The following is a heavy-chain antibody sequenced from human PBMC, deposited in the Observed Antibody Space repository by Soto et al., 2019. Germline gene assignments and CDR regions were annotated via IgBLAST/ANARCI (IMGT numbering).Heavy chain of an antibody. J-gene: IGHJ6*02. V-gene: IGHV1-18*01. Sequence: QVQLVQSGAEVKKPGASVKVSCKASGYTFTSYGISWVRQAPGLGLEWMGWISTYNDNTNYAQKLQGRVTMTTDTSTRTAHMDRRSMRSDDTAVYYYARDGCYAGLGGYSDVYSPPRYYGMDVWGRGTTVTVSS. CDR1: GYTFTSYG. CDR2: ISTYNDNT. D-gene: IGHD5-18*01. CDR3: ARDGCYAGLGGYSDVYSPPRYYGMDV.